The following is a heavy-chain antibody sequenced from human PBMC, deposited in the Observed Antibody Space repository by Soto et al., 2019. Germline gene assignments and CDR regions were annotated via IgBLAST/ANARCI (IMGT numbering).Heavy chain of an antibody. Sequence: SETLSLTCSVSGGSISSGYYYWSWIRQPPGKGLEWIGNIYYSGNTYYNPSLKSRVSMSNTSKDQFSLKLKSVTAADTALYFCARQRTSVVTQAYFDVWGPGSLVTVSS. CDR3: ARQRTSVVTQAYFDV. V-gene: IGHV4-39*01. J-gene: IGHJ4*03. D-gene: IGHD2-21*02. CDR1: GGSISSGYYY. CDR2: IYYSGNT.